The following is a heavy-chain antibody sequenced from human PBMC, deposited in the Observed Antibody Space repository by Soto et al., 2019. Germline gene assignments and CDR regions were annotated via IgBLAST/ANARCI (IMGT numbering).Heavy chain of an antibody. CDR3: AREVDSFDY. CDR1: GGSISSGDYF. J-gene: IGHJ4*02. Sequence: SETLSLTCSVSGGSISSGDYFWSWIRQPPGKGLEWIGYTYYSGNTNYNPSLKSRVTTSVDTSKNQFSLKLNSVTAADTAVYYCAREVDSFDYWGQGTLVTVSS. CDR2: TYYSGNT. D-gene: IGHD2-2*01. V-gene: IGHV4-30-4*01.